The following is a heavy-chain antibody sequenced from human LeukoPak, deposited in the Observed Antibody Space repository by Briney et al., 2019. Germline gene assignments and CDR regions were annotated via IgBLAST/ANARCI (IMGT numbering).Heavy chain of an antibody. CDR1: GFTVSSNY. J-gene: IGHJ3*02. D-gene: IGHD5-12*01. CDR2: TYSGGST. Sequence: GGSLRLSCAASGFTVSSNYMSWVRQAPGKGLEWVSATYSGGSTYYADSVKGRFTISRDNAKNSLYLQMNSLRAEDTAVYYCASSGYEYNDAFDIWGQGTMVTVSS. V-gene: IGHV3-53*01. CDR3: ASSGYEYNDAFDI.